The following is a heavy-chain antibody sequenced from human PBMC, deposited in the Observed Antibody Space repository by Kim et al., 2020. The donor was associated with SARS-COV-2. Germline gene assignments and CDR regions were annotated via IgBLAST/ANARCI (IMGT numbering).Heavy chain of an antibody. J-gene: IGHJ3*01. V-gene: IGHV4-39*01. Sequence: SETLSLTCTVYSGSMSSSPYHWGWIRQPPGKGLEWIGSSYHTGSTYYTPTLKSRVTIYVDTSKNQFSLRLSTVTAADTAMYSCARPGVSSGHRYSPHAF. CDR3: ARPGVSSGHRYSPHAF. D-gene: IGHD3-22*01. CDR2: SYHTGST. CDR1: SGSMSSSPYH.